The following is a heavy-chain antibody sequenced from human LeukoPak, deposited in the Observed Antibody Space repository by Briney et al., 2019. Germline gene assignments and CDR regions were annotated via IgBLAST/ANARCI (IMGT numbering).Heavy chain of an antibody. CDR2: ISYDGNNK. D-gene: IGHD6-6*01. CDR3: AKEISSWYFGY. CDR1: GFTFSSYG. Sequence: PGSSLRLSCAASGFTFSSYGIHWVRQAPGKGLEWVAVISYDGNNKYYADSVKGRFTISRDNSKNTLYLQMNSLRAEDTAVYYCAKEISSWYFGYWGQGTLVTVSS. J-gene: IGHJ4*02. V-gene: IGHV3-30*18.